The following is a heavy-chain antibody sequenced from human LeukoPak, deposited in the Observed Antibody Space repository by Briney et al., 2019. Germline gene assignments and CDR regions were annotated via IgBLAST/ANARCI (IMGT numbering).Heavy chain of an antibody. CDR2: ISTSSLYI. D-gene: IGHD4-17*01. V-gene: IGHV3-21*01. Sequence: GGSLRLSCAASGFTFSSYRMNWVRQAPGKGLEWVSSISTSSLYIYYADSVKGRFTISRDNAKNSLYLQMNSLRAEDTAVYYCAREGGDYVDFNYWGQGTLVTVFS. CDR1: GFTFSSYR. CDR3: AREGGDYVDFNY. J-gene: IGHJ4*02.